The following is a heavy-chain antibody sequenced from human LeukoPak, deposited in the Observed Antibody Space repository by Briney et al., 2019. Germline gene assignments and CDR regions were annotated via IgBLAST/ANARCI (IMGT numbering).Heavy chain of an antibody. J-gene: IGHJ5*02. Sequence: SETLSLTCTVSGGSISSYYWSWIRQPPGKGLEWIGYIYTSGSTNYNPSLKSRVTISVDPSKNQFSLKLSSVTAADTAVYYCARHRYQEGVVIFDPWGQGTLVTVSS. CDR2: IYTSGST. V-gene: IGHV4-4*09. CDR1: GGSISSYY. D-gene: IGHD2-2*01. CDR3: ARHRYQEGVVIFDP.